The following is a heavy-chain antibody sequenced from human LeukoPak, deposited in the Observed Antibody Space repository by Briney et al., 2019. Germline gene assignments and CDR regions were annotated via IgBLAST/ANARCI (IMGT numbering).Heavy chain of an antibody. Sequence: GGSLRLSCAASGFTFSSYWMSWVRQAPGKGLEWVANIKQDGSEKYYVDSVKGRFTISRDNAKNSLYLQMNSLRAEDTAVYYCARERHYYGSGSPLTFDYWGQGTLVTVSS. CDR1: GFTFSSYW. J-gene: IGHJ4*02. CDR3: ARERHYYGSGSPLTFDY. V-gene: IGHV3-7*01. D-gene: IGHD3-10*01. CDR2: IKQDGSEK.